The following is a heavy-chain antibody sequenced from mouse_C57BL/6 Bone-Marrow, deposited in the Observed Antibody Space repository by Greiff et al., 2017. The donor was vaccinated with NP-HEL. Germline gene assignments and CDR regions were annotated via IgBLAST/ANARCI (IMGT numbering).Heavy chain of an antibody. CDR2: INYDGSST. V-gene: IGHV5-16*01. CDR1: GFTFSDYY. CDR3: AREGGLRRRTYAMDY. J-gene: IGHJ4*01. Sequence: EVMLVESEGGLVQPGSSMKLSCTASGFTFSDYYMAWVRQVPEKGLEWVANINYDGSSTYYLDSLKSRFIISRDNAKNILYLHMSSLKSEDTATYYCAREGGLRRRTYAMDYWGQGTSVTVSS. D-gene: IGHD2-4*01.